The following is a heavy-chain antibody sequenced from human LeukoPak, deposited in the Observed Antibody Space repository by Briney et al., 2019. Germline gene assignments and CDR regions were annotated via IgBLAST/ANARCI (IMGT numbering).Heavy chain of an antibody. CDR1: GFTFSSYE. Sequence: GGSLRLSCAASGFTFSSYEMNWVRQAPGKGLEWVSYISSRGSTIFYAGSGKGRFAISRDNSRNTLYLQVDSLRSEVTAVYYCAKDHLNYYDSSGYGHDAFDIWGQGTMVTVSS. CDR3: AKDHLNYYDSSGYGHDAFDI. D-gene: IGHD3-22*01. V-gene: IGHV3-48*03. CDR2: ISSRGSTI. J-gene: IGHJ3*02.